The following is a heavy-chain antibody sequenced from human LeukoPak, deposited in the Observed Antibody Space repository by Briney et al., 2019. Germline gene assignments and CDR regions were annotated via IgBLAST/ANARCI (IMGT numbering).Heavy chain of an antibody. Sequence: PGGSLRLSCAASGFTFSSYGMHWVRQAPGKGLEWVAVISYDGSNKYYADSVNGRFTISRDNSKNTLYLEMNSLRAEDTAIYYCVRDRGTYRPIDYWGQGTLVTVSS. V-gene: IGHV3-30*03. CDR1: GFTFSSYG. CDR2: ISYDGSNK. J-gene: IGHJ4*02. D-gene: IGHD1-26*01. CDR3: VRDRGTYRPIDY.